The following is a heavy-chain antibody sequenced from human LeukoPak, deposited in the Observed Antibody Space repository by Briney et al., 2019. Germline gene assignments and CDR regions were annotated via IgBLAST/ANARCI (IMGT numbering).Heavy chain of an antibody. CDR3: ARGYSSSWPHYYYYGMDV. CDR2: IYYSGST. D-gene: IGHD6-13*01. V-gene: IGHV4-59*01. Sequence: ASETLSLTCTVSGGSISSYYWSWIRQPPGKGLEWIGYIYYSGSTNYNPSLKSRVTISVDTSKNQFSLKLSSVTAADTAVYYCARGYSSSWPHYYYYGMDVWGQGTTVTVSS. CDR1: GGSISSYY. J-gene: IGHJ6*02.